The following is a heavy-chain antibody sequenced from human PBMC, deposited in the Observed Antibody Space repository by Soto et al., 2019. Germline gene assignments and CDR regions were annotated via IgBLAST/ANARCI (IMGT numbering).Heavy chain of an antibody. CDR1: GYIFSGNY. J-gene: IGHJ5*02. D-gene: IGHD6-19*01. V-gene: IGHV1-2*02. CDR2: INAKNGAT. Sequence: QVQLVQSGAEVRKPGASVKVSCKASGYIFSGNYLHWVRRAPGQGLEWMAWINAKNGATNYAQKLRGRATVTRATSISTTYLELSGLTSDDTAVYYCARAREDSSGWFDHWGQGTQVTVSP. CDR3: ARAREDSSGWFDH.